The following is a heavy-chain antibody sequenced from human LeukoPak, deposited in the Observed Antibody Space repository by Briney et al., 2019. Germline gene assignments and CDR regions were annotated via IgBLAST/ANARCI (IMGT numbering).Heavy chain of an antibody. D-gene: IGHD6-19*01. CDR2: IYYTGST. CDR1: GGSLSSYY. CDR3: ARLEIAVTGNTFDY. Sequence: PSETLSLTCTVSGGSLSSYYWNWIRQPPGKGLEWIGYIYYTGSTNYNPSVMSRVTISVDTSKNQFSLKLSSVTAADTAVYYCARLEIAVTGNTFDYWGQGTLVTVSS. J-gene: IGHJ4*02. V-gene: IGHV4-59*08.